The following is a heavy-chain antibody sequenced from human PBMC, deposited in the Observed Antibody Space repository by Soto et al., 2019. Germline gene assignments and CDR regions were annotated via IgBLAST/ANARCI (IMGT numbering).Heavy chain of an antibody. CDR2: VRNKVRSYTT. D-gene: IGHD2-21*01. CDR1: GFTFSDHH. Sequence: GGSLRLSCAASGFTFSDHHMDWVRQAPGKGLEWVARVRNKVRSYTTEYTASVKGRFTISRDDSNNSLYLHMNSLKTEDTAVYYCARDNNKWSLGDWGQGTMVTVSS. V-gene: IGHV3-72*01. CDR3: ARDNNKWSLGD. J-gene: IGHJ4*02.